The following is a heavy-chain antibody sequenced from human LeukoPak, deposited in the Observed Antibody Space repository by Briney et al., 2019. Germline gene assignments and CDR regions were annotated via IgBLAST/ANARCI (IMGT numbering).Heavy chain of an antibody. D-gene: IGHD5-12*01. Sequence: GASVKVSCKASGYTFTGYYMHWVRQAPGQGLEWMGIINPSGGSTSYAQKFQGRVTMTGDTSTSTVYMELSSLRSEDTAVYYCARDYRHDSGYRNWFDPWGQGTLVTVSS. V-gene: IGHV1-46*01. J-gene: IGHJ5*02. CDR2: INPSGGST. CDR1: GYTFTGYY. CDR3: ARDYRHDSGYRNWFDP.